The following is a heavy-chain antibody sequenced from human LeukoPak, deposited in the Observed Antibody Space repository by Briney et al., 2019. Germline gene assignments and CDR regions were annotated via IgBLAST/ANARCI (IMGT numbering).Heavy chain of an antibody. J-gene: IGHJ5*02. CDR3: ARAGPWQIDP. D-gene: IGHD3-10*01. Sequence: SETLSLTCTVSGGSISSYYWSWIRQPPGKGLEWIGYIYYSGTTNYNPALKSRVTMPVGRSKNHFSLKLKSVTTADTAVYYSARAGPWQIDPWGQGIPVTVSS. CDR2: IYYSGTT. CDR1: GGSISSYY. V-gene: IGHV4-59*13.